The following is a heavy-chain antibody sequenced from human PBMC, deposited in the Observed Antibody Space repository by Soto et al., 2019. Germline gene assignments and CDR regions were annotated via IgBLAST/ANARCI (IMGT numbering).Heavy chain of an antibody. CDR1: GFTFDDYG. V-gene: IGHV3-20*01. Sequence: PGGSLRLSCAASGFTFDDYGMSWVRQAPGKGLEWVSGINWNGGSTGYADSVKGRFTISRDNAKNSLYLQMNGLRAEDTALYHCARALGYCSSTSCRHYYMDVWGKGTTVTVSS. CDR3: ARALGYCSSTSCRHYYMDV. D-gene: IGHD2-2*01. CDR2: INWNGGST. J-gene: IGHJ6*03.